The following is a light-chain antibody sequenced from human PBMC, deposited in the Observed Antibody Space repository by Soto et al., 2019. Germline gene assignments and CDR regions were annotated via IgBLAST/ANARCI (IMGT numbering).Light chain of an antibody. CDR2: DVS. CDR1: SSDVGGYNY. J-gene: IGLJ1*01. Sequence: QSALTQPASVSGSPGQSITIPCTGTSSDVGGYNYVSWYQQHPGKAPKVMIYDVSNRPSGVSNRFSGSKSGNTASLTISGLQAEDEADYYCSSYTDSSTLVFGPGTKLTVL. CDR3: SSYTDSSTLV. V-gene: IGLV2-14*03.